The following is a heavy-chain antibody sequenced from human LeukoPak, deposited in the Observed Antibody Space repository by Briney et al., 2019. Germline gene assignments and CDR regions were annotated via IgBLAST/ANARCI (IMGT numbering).Heavy chain of an antibody. CDR1: GFSFSTYA. CDR3: VKERTSGWYDFDY. J-gene: IGHJ4*02. V-gene: IGHV3-64D*06. D-gene: IGHD6-19*01. CDR2: TTSNGANT. Sequence: GGSLRLSCSASGFSFSTYAMHWVRQAPGKGLEYVSGTTSNGANTYYADSVKGRFTISRDNSKNTLYLQMSSLRGEDTAVYYCVKERTSGWYDFDYWGQGTLVTVSS.